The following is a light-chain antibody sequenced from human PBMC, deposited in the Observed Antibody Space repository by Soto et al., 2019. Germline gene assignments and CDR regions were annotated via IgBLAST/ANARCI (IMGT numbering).Light chain of an antibody. V-gene: IGKV1-39*01. Sequence: DIQMTQSPSSLSSSVGDIFTISCRASQSISSYLNWYQQKPGKAPKLLIYAASSLQSGVPSRFSGSGSGTDFTLTISSLQPEDFATYYCQQSYSTRWTFGQGTKVDI. CDR2: AAS. J-gene: IGKJ1*01. CDR1: QSISSY. CDR3: QQSYSTRWT.